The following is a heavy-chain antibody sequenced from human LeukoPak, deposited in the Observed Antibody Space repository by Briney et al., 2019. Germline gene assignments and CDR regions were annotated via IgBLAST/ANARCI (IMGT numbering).Heavy chain of an antibody. CDR2: IYYSGST. CDR3: ARVYPFRGAFDY. Sequence: SETLSLTCTVSGGSISSGGYYWSWIRQHPGKGLEWIGYIYYSGSTYYNPSLKSRVTISVDTSKNQFSLKLSSVTAADTAVYYCARVYPFRGAFDYWGQGTLVTVSS. D-gene: IGHD3-16*01. V-gene: IGHV4-31*03. J-gene: IGHJ4*02. CDR1: GGSISSGGYY.